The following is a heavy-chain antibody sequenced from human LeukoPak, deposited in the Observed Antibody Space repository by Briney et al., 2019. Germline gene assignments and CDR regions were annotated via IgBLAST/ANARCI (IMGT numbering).Heavy chain of an antibody. J-gene: IGHJ4*02. V-gene: IGHV1-69*02. Sequence: GASVKVSCKVSGGTFSSYTISWVRQAPGQGLEWMGRIIPILGIANYAQKFQGRVTITADKSTSTAYMELSSLRSEDTAVYYCARGGLTTSSRPDYWGQGTLVTVSS. D-gene: IGHD1-1*01. CDR1: GGTFSSYT. CDR2: IIPILGIA. CDR3: ARGGLTTSSRPDY.